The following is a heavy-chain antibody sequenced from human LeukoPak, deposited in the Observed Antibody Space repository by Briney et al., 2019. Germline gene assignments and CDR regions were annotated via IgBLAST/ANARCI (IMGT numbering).Heavy chain of an antibody. CDR2: TSSDLNVK. V-gene: IGHV3-30*03. Sequence: GGSLRLSCAVSGFTFSDYWMSWVRQAPGKGLEWVAVTSSDLNVKLYADSVKGRFTISRDNSRSTLYLQMNSLRPEDTAIYYCAREGYYGSGSPPSLYFDYWGQGTLVTVSS. CDR3: AREGYYGSGSPPSLYFDY. D-gene: IGHD3-10*01. J-gene: IGHJ4*02. CDR1: GFTFSDYW.